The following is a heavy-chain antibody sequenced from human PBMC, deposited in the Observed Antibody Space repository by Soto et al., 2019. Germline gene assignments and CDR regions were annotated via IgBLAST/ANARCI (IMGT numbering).Heavy chain of an antibody. CDR1: GFSLSTSGVG. J-gene: IGHJ4*02. Sequence: QITLKESGPTLVKPTQTLTLTCTFSGFSLSTSGVGVGWIRQPPGKALEWLALIYWDDDKRYSPSLKSRLTIXXDXSXTPVVLTMTNMDPVDTAPYYCAPRRSAWSLLDYFDYWGQGTLVTVSS. CDR2: IYWDDDK. CDR3: APRRSAWSLLDYFDY. D-gene: IGHD2-8*02. V-gene: IGHV2-5*02.